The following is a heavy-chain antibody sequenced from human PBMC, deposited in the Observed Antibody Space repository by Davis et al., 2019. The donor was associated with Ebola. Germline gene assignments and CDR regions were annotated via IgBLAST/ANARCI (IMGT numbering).Heavy chain of an antibody. CDR1: GYTFTSYG. J-gene: IGHJ6*02. D-gene: IGHD3-10*01. CDR2: ISAYNGNT. V-gene: IGHV1-18*01. Sequence: ASVKVSCKASGYTFTSYGISWVRQAPGQGLEWMGWISAYNGNTNYAQKLQGRVTMTTDTSTGTAYMELRSLRSDDTAVYYCARDGRITMGSEYYGMDVWGQGTTVTVSS. CDR3: ARDGRITMGSEYYGMDV.